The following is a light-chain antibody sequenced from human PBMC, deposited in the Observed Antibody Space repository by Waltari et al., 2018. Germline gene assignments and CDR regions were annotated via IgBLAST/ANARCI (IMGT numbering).Light chain of an antibody. J-gene: IGLJ2*01. CDR3: SSYAGSNFVV. V-gene: IGLV2-8*01. CDR1: SRAVGGYNS. Sequence: QSALAQPPSASGSPGQSVTISCTGPSRAVGGYNSVSWYQQHPGKAPKLMIYEVSKRPSGVPDRFSGSKSGNTASLTVSGLQAEDEAAYYCSSYAGSNFVVFGGGTKVTVL. CDR2: EVS.